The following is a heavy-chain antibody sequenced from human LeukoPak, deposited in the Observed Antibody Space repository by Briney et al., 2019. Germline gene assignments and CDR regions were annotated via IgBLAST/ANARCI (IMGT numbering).Heavy chain of an antibody. CDR2: XKNRAKSYTT. D-gene: IGHD6-19*01. V-gene: IGHV3-72*01. CDR3: VRVAYTSDWHFDY. CDR1: GFTFSEHY. Sequence: GGSLRLSCAASGFTFSEHYMDWVRQAPGKGLEXXXXXKNRAKSYTTDYAASVRGRFTISRDDAQNSLYLQMRSLKTEDTAVYHCVRVAYTSDWHFDYWGQGTLVTVSS. J-gene: IGHJ4*02.